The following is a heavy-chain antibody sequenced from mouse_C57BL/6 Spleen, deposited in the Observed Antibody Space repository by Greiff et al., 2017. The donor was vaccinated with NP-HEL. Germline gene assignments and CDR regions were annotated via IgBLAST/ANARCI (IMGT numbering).Heavy chain of an antibody. J-gene: IGHJ1*03. V-gene: IGHV14-1*01. CDR3: TPVYYGSSYGYFDV. D-gene: IGHD1-1*01. Sequence: VQLQQSGAELVRPGASVKLSCTASGFNIKDYYMHWVKQRPEQGLEWIGRIDPEDGDTEYAPKFQGKATMTADTSSNTAYLQLSSLTSEDTAVYYCTPVYYGSSYGYFDVWGTGTTVTVSS. CDR1: GFNIKDYY. CDR2: IDPEDGDT.